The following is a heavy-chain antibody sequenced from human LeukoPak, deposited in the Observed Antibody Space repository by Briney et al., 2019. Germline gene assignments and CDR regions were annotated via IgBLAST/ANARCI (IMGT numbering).Heavy chain of an antibody. D-gene: IGHD1-26*01. CDR2: ISGSGDST. Sequence: HPGGSLRLSCAASGFTFSNYAMSWVRQAPGKGLEWVSGISGSGDSTYYADSVKGRFTISRDNSKNTVYLQMNSLRAEDTAVYYCAKGSGSFSSYYFYMDVWGKGTTVTVSS. CDR3: AKGSGSFSSYYFYMDV. V-gene: IGHV3-23*01. CDR1: GFTFSNYA. J-gene: IGHJ6*03.